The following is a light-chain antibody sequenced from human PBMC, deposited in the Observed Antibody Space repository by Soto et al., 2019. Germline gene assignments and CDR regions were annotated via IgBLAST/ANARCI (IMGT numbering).Light chain of an antibody. J-gene: IGKJ2*01. CDR1: QSISSW. V-gene: IGKV1-5*03. CDR3: QQYNSSPYT. CDR2: KAS. Sequence: DIQMTQSPSTLSASVGESVTISCRASQSISSWLAWYQQKPGKAPKLLIYKASSLESGVPSRFSGSGSGTEFTLTISSLQPDDFATYYCQQYNSSPYTFGQGTKLEIK.